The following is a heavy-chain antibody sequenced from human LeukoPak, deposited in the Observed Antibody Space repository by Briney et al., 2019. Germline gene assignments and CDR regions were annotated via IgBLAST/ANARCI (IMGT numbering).Heavy chain of an antibody. Sequence: PGGSLRLSCAASGFTFSDYYMNWVRQAPGKGLEWVSYISSSRSTIYYADSVKGRFTISRDISKNTLYLQINSLRAEDTAVYYCARGLSGSFSGFDYWGQGTLVTVSS. D-gene: IGHD1-26*01. CDR3: ARGLSGSFSGFDY. CDR1: GFTFSDYY. V-gene: IGHV3-11*01. CDR2: ISSSRSTI. J-gene: IGHJ4*02.